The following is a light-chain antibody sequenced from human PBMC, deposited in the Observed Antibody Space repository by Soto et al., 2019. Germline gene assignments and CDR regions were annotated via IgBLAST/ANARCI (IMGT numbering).Light chain of an antibody. CDR1: SSDVGGYNY. V-gene: IGLV2-14*01. CDR3: CSYTTRNTFQLL. Sequence: QSALTQPASVSGSPGQSITISCTGTSSDVGGYNYVSWYQQHPGKAPKFMIYDVSNRPSGVSNRFSGSKSGNTASLTISGLQAEDEAFYYYCSYTTRNTFQLLFG. J-gene: IGLJ7*01. CDR2: DVS.